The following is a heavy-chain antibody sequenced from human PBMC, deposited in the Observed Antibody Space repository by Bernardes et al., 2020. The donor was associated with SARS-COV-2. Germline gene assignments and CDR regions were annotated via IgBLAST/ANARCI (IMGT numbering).Heavy chain of an antibody. D-gene: IGHD3-16*01. V-gene: IGHV4-39*07. CDR3: ARDAIYDSNSYDV. J-gene: IGHJ3*01. CDR2: IHYSGIT. Sequence: SETLSLTCTVSGDSISSNRYYWGWLLQPPGKAPEWIGNIHYSGITYYSSSLKSRLTISIDTSKNQFSLNLRSVTAADAAMYYCARDAIYDSNSYDVWGQGTLVTVSS. CDR1: GDSISSNRYY.